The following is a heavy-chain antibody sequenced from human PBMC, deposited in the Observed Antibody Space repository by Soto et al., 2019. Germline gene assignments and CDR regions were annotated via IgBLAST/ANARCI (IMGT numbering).Heavy chain of an antibody. D-gene: IGHD2-21*01. V-gene: IGHV4-59*07. CDR1: GGSISSYY. CDR3: AREMHTHYFDY. CDR2: IYYSGST. J-gene: IGHJ4*02. Sequence: SDTLSLTCTVSGGSISSYYWIWIRQPPGKGLEWIGYIYYSGSTNYNPSLKSRVTISVDTSKNQFSLKLSSVTAADTAVYYCAREMHTHYFDYWGQGTLVTVSS.